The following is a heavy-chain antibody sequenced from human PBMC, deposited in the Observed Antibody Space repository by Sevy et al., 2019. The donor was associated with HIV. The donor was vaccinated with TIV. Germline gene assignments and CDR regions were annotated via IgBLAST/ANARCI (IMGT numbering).Heavy chain of an antibody. V-gene: IGHV3-11*01. CDR2: ISGSGNTI. CDR1: GFIFSDYY. CDR3: ARAGGSWALRY. D-gene: IGHD1-26*01. Sequence: GGSLRLSCAASGFIFSDYYMSWIRQAPGKALEWVSYISGSGNTIYYTDSVKGRFTISRDNAKDSLYLQMNSLRAEDTAVYYCARAGGSWALRYWGQGCLVTVSS. J-gene: IGHJ4*02.